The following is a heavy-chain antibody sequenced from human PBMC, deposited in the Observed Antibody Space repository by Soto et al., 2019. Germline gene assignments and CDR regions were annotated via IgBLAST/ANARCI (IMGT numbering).Heavy chain of an antibody. D-gene: IGHD3-3*01. CDR2: NYYSGGS. Sequence: QVQLQESGPGLLKPSQTLSLTCTVSGGSISSDDYYWSWIRQTPAKGLEWIGYNYYSGGSYYNPSLRGRLTISLDTSKNLVSLRLSSVSAADTAVYYCARSHDFWSGYFELWGQGTLVSVSS. J-gene: IGHJ4*02. CDR3: ARSHDFWSGYFEL. V-gene: IGHV4-30-4*01. CDR1: GGSISSDDYY.